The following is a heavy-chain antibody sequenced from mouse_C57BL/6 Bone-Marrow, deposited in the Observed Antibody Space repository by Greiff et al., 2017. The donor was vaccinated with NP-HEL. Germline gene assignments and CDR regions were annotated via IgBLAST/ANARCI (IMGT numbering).Heavy chain of an antibody. Sequence: VQLQQSGPGLVKPSQSLSLTCSVTGYSITSGYYWNWIRQFPGNKLEWMGYISYDGSNNYNPSLKNRISITRDTSKNQFFLKLNSVTTEDTATYYCARTITTVEYYFDYWGQGTTLTVSS. CDR1: GYSITSGYY. V-gene: IGHV3-6*01. CDR3: ARTITTVEYYFDY. J-gene: IGHJ2*01. CDR2: ISYDGSN. D-gene: IGHD1-1*01.